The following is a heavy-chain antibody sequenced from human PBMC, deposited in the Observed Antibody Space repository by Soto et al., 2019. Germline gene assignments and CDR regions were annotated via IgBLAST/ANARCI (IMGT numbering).Heavy chain of an antibody. V-gene: IGHV5-51*01. Sequence: PGESLKISCKASGYTFAGYWIAWVRQKPGKGLEWMGVIYPDDSNVKYSPSFQGQVTISVDKSIDTAYLQWNSLKASDTAMYYCAVQGVSVSDYWGQGTLVT. CDR2: IYPDDSNV. J-gene: IGHJ4*02. CDR1: GYTFAGYW. CDR3: AVQGVSVSDY. D-gene: IGHD3-3*01.